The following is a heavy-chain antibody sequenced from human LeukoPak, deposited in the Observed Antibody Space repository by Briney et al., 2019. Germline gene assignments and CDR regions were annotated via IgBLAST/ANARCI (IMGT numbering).Heavy chain of an antibody. V-gene: IGHV4-39*01. D-gene: IGHD1-14*01. Sequence: SETLSLTCSVSGDSISTTGYVWVWIRQSPGRDLEWIGSIFKSGNTFYNMSLKSRVTISVDTSKNGFSLSLTSVTAADTAVYYCAGTGIRNWFDPGGQGILVTVSS. CDR2: IFKSGNT. CDR3: AGTGIRNWFDP. CDR1: GDSISTTGYV. J-gene: IGHJ5*02.